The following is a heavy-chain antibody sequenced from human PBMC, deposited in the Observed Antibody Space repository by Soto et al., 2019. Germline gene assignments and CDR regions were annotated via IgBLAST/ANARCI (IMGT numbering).Heavy chain of an antibody. CDR2: MNPDSGNR. J-gene: IGHJ6*02. CDR3: VRVRPYPYYYYAIDV. CDR1: GYTFTSYD. D-gene: IGHD3-16*01. V-gene: IGHV1-8*01. Sequence: QVQLVQSGAEVKKPGASVKVSCKASGYTFTSYDINWVRQATGQGLEWMGWMNPDSGNRGYAQKFQGRVTVTTNTSISTAYMELSSLRSEDTAVYYCVRVRPYPYYYYAIDVWGQGTTVTVSS.